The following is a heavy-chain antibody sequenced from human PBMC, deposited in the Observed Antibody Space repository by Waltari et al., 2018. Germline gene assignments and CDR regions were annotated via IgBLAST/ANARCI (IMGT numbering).Heavy chain of an antibody. V-gene: IGHV3-15*01. Sequence: EVQLVESGGGLVKPGGSLRLSCAASGFTFSNAWMSWVRQAPGKGLEWVGRIKSKTDGGTTDYAAPVKGRFTISREDSKNTLYLQMNSLKTEYTAVYYCTTPRRNDYGDYYFDYWGQGTLVTVS. CDR1: GFTFSNAW. CDR3: TTPRRNDYGDYYFDY. D-gene: IGHD4-17*01. J-gene: IGHJ4*02. CDR2: IKSKTDGGTT.